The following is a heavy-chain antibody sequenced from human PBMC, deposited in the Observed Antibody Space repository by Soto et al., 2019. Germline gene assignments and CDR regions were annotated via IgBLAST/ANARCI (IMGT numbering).Heavy chain of an antibody. CDR3: ARDTVTMVRGVIINGGGYYYYGMDV. D-gene: IGHD3-10*01. CDR1: GGSVSSGSYY. Sequence: QVQLQESGPGLVKPSETLSLTCTVSGGSVSSGSYYWSWIRQPPGKGLEWIGYIYYSGSTNYNPSRKSRVTISVDTSKNQFSLKLSSVTAADTAVYYCARDTVTMVRGVIINGGGYYYYGMDVWGQGTTVTVSS. V-gene: IGHV4-61*01. CDR2: IYYSGST. J-gene: IGHJ6*02.